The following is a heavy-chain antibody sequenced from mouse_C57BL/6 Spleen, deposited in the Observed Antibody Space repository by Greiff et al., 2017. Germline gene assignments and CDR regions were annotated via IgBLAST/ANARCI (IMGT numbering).Heavy chain of an antibody. J-gene: IGHJ2*01. Sequence: VKLQQPGAELVKPGASVKMSCKASGYTFTSYWITWVKQRPGQGLEWIGDIYPGSGSTNYNEKFKSKATLTVDTSSSTSYMQLSSLTSEDSAVYYCARSQIYYNGSSRDYWGQGTTLTVSS. CDR1: GYTFTSYW. CDR3: ARSQIYYNGSSRDY. V-gene: IGHV1-55*01. CDR2: IYPGSGST. D-gene: IGHD1-1*01.